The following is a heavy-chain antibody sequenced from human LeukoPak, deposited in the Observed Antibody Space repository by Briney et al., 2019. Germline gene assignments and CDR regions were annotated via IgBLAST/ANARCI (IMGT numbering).Heavy chain of an antibody. J-gene: IGHJ4*02. CDR3: AKMVHTEQWLVPFDY. CDR1: GFTFSSYA. D-gene: IGHD6-19*01. CDR2: ISGSGGST. V-gene: IGHV3-23*01. Sequence: GGSLRLSCAASGFTFSSYAMSWVRQAPAKGLEWVSAISGSGGSTYYADSVKGRFTISRDNSKNTLYLQMNSPRAEDTAVYYCAKMVHTEQWLVPFDYWGQGTLVTVSS.